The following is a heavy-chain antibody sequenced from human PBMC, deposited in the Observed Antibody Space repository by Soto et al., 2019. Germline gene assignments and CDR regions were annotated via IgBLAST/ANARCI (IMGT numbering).Heavy chain of an antibody. CDR1: GFTFTYAW. J-gene: IGHJ4*02. Sequence: PGGSLRLSCAASGFTFTYAWMGWVRQAPWKGLEWVGRLKSKSDGGTSDYAAPVKGRFTISRDDSKNTLYLQMKSLKSEDTAVYYCTTAYVHGGNPGEGYWGQGTLVTVSS. CDR3: TTAYVHGGNPGEGY. D-gene: IGHD3-10*01. CDR2: LKSKSDGGTS. V-gene: IGHV3-15*01.